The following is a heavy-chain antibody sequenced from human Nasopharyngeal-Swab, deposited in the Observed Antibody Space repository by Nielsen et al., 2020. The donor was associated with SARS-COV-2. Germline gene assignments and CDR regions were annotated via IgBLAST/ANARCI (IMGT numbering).Heavy chain of an antibody. V-gene: IGHV1-46*01. Sequence: ASVKVSCKASGYTFPSYYMHWVRQAPAQGREWMGIINPSGGSTSYAQKFQGRVTMTRDTSTSTVYMELSSLRSEDTAVYYCARDFSLTGYDFWSGYYYYYYMDVWGKGTTVTVSS. CDR2: INPSGGST. D-gene: IGHD3-3*01. J-gene: IGHJ6*03. CDR3: ARDFSLTGYDFWSGYYYYYYMDV. CDR1: GYTFPSYY.